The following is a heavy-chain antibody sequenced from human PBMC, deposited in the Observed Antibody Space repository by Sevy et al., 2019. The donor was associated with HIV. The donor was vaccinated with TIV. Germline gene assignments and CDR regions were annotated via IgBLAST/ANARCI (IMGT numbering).Heavy chain of an antibody. CDR1: GFNFEDYA. J-gene: IGHJ4*02. D-gene: IGHD3-22*01. CDR2: VRWNGVST. Sequence: GGSLRLSCAASGFNFEDYAMSWVRQAPGKGLEWVSGVRWNGVSTTYADSVKGRFTISRDNAKNALYLQMNSLRAEDTAIYFCATVFDSHSYVFDFWVQGTLVTVSS. V-gene: IGHV3-20*04. CDR3: ATVFDSHSYVFDF.